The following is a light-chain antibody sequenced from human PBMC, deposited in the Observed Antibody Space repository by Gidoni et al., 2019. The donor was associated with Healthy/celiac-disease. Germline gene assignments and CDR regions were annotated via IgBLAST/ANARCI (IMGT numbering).Light chain of an antibody. CDR1: KLGDKY. CDR2: QDS. Sequence: SYELTQPPPVSVSPGQTASITCSGDKLGDKYACWYQQKPGQSPVLVIYQDSKRPSGIPERFSGSNSGNTATLTIRGTQAMDESDYYCQAWDSSTAWVVFGGGTKLTVL. CDR3: QAWDSSTAWVV. V-gene: IGLV3-1*01. J-gene: IGLJ2*01.